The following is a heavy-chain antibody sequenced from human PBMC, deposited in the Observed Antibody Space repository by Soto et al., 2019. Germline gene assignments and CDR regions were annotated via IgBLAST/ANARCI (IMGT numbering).Heavy chain of an antibody. CDR1: GFTFTRYS. Sequence: GGSLRLSCAASGFTFTRYSVNWVRQAPGKGLEWVSSISSTTNYIYYGDSMKGRFTISRDNAKNSLYLEMNSLRAEDTAAYYCARESEDLTSNFDYWGQGTLVTVSS. CDR3: ARESEDLTSNFDY. J-gene: IGHJ4*02. CDR2: ISSTTNYI. V-gene: IGHV3-21*06.